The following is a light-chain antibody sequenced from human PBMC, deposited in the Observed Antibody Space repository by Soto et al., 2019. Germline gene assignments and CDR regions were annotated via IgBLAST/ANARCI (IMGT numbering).Light chain of an antibody. CDR1: QSVLYSSNNKNY. J-gene: IGKJ1*01. Sequence: DIVMTRSPDFATASMGDRATINRKSSQSVLYSSNNKNYLAWYQQKPGQPPKLLIYWTSTRESGVPDRFSGSGSGTDFTLTISSLQAEDVAVYYCQQYYSTPWTFGQGTKVDIK. V-gene: IGKV4-1*01. CDR3: QQYYSTPWT. CDR2: WTS.